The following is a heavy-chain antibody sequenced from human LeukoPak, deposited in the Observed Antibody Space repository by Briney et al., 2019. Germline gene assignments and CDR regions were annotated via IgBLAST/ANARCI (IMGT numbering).Heavy chain of an antibody. CDR2: INPNGGGT. V-gene: IGHV1-2*02. CDR3: ARDRGYYSSSTGIDY. CDR1: GYTFTTYD. Sequence: GASVKVSCKASGYTFTTYDINWARQAPGQGLEWMGWINPNGGGTTYAQKFRGRVTMTRDTSITTAYMELNRLRLDDTALYYCARDRGYYSSSTGIDYWGQGTLVTVSS. D-gene: IGHD6-6*01. J-gene: IGHJ4*02.